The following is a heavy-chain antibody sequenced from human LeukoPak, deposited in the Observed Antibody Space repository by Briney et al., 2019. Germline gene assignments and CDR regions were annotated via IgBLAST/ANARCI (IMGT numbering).Heavy chain of an antibody. D-gene: IGHD3-22*01. J-gene: IGHJ5*02. CDR1: GYTFTSYD. Sequence: GASVKVSCTASGYTFTSYDINWVRQATGQGLEWMGWMNPNSGNTGYAQKFQGRVTMTRNTSISTAYMELSSLRSEDTAVYYCASGARSSGYYSGAFDPWGQGTLVTVSS. V-gene: IGHV1-8*01. CDR2: MNPNSGNT. CDR3: ASGARSSGYYSGAFDP.